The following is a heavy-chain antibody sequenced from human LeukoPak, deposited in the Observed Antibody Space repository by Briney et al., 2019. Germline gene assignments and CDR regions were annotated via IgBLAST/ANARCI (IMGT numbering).Heavy chain of an antibody. V-gene: IGHV3-53*01. J-gene: IGHJ3*02. CDR1: GFTVSSNY. D-gene: IGHD4-17*01. Sequence: IQPGGSLRLSCAASGFTVSSNYMSRVRQAPGKELEWVSVIYSGGSTYYADSVKGRFTISGDNSKNTLYLQMNSLRAEDTAVYYCASDYGDYVGAFDIWGQGTMVTVSS. CDR3: ASDYGDYVGAFDI. CDR2: IYSGGST.